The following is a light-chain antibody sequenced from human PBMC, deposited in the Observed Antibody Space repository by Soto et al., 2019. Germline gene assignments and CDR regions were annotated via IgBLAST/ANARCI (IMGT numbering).Light chain of an antibody. J-gene: IGKJ1*01. CDR3: QQYGSSPRT. V-gene: IGKV3-20*01. CDR1: QSVKNTY. CDR2: GAS. Sequence: EIVLTQSPGTLSLSPGERATLSCRASQSVKNTYLAWYQQKPGQAPRLLIYGASSRATGIPDRFSGSGSGTDFTLTISRLEPEDFAVYYCQQYGSSPRTFGQGTKVEIK.